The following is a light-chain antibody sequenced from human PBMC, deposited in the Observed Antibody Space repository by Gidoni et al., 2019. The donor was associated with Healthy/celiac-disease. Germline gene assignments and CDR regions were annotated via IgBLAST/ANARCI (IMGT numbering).Light chain of an antibody. CDR2: AAS. J-gene: IGKJ2*01. CDR3: ELSYSTPPYT. CDR1: QSVSSY. V-gene: IGKV1-39*01. Sequence: DIQLTQSPSSLSASVGDRVTITCRARQSVSSYVNWYQPEPGKAHKLLIYAASSLQSGVTSRFSGSGSGAGCTLTVSSLQPGDLATYDCELSYSTPPYTFGQGTKLEIK.